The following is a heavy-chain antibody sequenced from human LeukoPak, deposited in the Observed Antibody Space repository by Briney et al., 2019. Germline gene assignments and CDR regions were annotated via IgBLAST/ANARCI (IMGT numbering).Heavy chain of an antibody. CDR3: AKDARRTDGRYCFDY. V-gene: IGHV3-23*01. CDR2: ISDSGSLT. Sequence: PGGSLRLSCAASGFAFSSQAMGWVRQAPGKGLEWVSVISDSGSLTYYADSVKGRFTISRDNSKKTLFLQLNSLRAEDTAVYYCAKDARRTDGRYCFDYWGQGALVTVSS. J-gene: IGHJ4*02. D-gene: IGHD6-19*01. CDR1: GFAFSSQA.